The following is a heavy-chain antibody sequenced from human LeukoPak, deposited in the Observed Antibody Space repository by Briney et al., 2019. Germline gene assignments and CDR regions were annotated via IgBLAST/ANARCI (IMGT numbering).Heavy chain of an antibody. V-gene: IGHV3-11*06. CDR3: ARGTGTTAYFDY. Sequence: PGGSLRLSCGASGFTFSDYYMSWVRQAPGKGLEWVSYISGSSGYTKYADSVKGRFTISRDNAKNSLYLQVNSLRAEDTAVYYCARGTGTTAYFDYWGQGTPVTVSS. CDR1: GFTFSDYY. J-gene: IGHJ4*02. CDR2: ISGSSGYT. D-gene: IGHD1-1*01.